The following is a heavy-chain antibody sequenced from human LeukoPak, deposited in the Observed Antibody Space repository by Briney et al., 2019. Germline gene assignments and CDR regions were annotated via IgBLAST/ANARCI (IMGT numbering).Heavy chain of an antibody. V-gene: IGHV4-59*01. D-gene: IGHD6-6*01. CDR3: ARDSRFSSIAARYLDVFDI. Sequence: SETQSLTCTVSGGSISSYYWSWIRQPPGKGLEWIGCIYYSGSTEYNPSLKSRVTISVDTSKNQFSLKLRSVTAADTAVYYCARDSRFSSIAARYLDVFDIWGQGTMVTVSS. J-gene: IGHJ3*02. CDR2: IYYSGST. CDR1: GGSISSYY.